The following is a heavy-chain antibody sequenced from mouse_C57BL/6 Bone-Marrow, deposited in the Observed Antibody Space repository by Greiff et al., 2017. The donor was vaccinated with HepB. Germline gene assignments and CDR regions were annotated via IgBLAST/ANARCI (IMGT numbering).Heavy chain of an antibody. CDR1: GFNIKNTY. J-gene: IGHJ3*01. Sequence: VQLKESVAELVRPGASVKLSCTASGFNIKNTYMHWVKQRPEQGLEWIGRIDPANGNTKYAPKVQGKATITADTSSNTAYLQLSSLTSEDTAIYYCARRYYYGSSYRAWFAYWGQGTLVTVSA. V-gene: IGHV14-3*01. D-gene: IGHD1-1*01. CDR3: ARRYYYGSSYRAWFAY. CDR2: IDPANGNT.